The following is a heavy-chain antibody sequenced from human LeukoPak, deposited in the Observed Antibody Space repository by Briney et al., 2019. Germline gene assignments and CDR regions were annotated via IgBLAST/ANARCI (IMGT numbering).Heavy chain of an antibody. CDR1: GFTVCSNY. Sequence: GGSLRLSCAASGFTVCSNYMSWVRQAPGKGLEWVSVIYSGGSTYYADSVKGRFTISRDNSKNTLYLQMNSLRAEDTAVYYCARDSYYGSGSYYRYTFDYWGQGTLVTVSS. V-gene: IGHV3-53*01. CDR2: IYSGGST. D-gene: IGHD3-10*01. J-gene: IGHJ4*02. CDR3: ARDSYYGSGSYYRYTFDY.